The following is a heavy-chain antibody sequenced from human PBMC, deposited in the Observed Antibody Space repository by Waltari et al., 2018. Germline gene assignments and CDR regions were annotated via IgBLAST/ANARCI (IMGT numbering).Heavy chain of an antibody. J-gene: IGHJ3*02. CDR1: GGSVSGYY. CDR2: INHSGST. Sequence: QVQLQQWGAGLLKPSEPLSLTCAVYGGSVSGYYWSGRRKPPGKGLEWIGEINHSGSTNYNPSLKSRVTISVYTSKNQFSMKLSSVTAADTAVYYCARGLVVTATDAFDIWGQGTMVTVSS. V-gene: IGHV4-34*01. D-gene: IGHD2-21*02. CDR3: ARGLVVTATDAFDI.